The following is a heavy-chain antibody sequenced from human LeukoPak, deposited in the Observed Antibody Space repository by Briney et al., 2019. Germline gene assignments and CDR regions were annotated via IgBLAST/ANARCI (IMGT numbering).Heavy chain of an antibody. Sequence: GGSLRLSCAASGFTFSSYSMNWVRQAPGKGLEWVSSISSSSTYIDYADSVKGRFTISRDNAKNSLYLQMDSLRAEDTAVYYCASKTGCTNGVCPFDYWGQGTLVTVSS. CDR1: GFTFSSYS. CDR3: ASKTGCTNGVCPFDY. J-gene: IGHJ4*02. D-gene: IGHD2-8*01. V-gene: IGHV3-21*01. CDR2: ISSSSTYI.